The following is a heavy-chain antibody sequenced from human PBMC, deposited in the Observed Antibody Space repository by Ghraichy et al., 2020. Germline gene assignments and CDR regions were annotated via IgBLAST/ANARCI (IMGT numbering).Heavy chain of an antibody. CDR3: AKAGLPYFDWLLKRVAQYYYFDY. CDR1: GFTFSSYA. Sequence: GEYLNISCAASGFTFSSYAMSWVRQAPGKGLEWVSAISGSGGSTYYADSVKGRFTISRDNSKNTLYLQMNSLRAEDTAVYYCAKAGLPYFDWLLKRVAQYYYFDYWGQGTLVTVSS. D-gene: IGHD3-9*01. J-gene: IGHJ4*02. CDR2: ISGSGGST. V-gene: IGHV3-23*01.